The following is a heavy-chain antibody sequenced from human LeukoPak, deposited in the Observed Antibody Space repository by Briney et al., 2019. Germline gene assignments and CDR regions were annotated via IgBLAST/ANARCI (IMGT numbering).Heavy chain of an antibody. J-gene: IGHJ4*02. D-gene: IGHD2-15*01. Sequence: PGGSLRLSCAASGFTFSGYAMNWVRQAPGEGLQWVATLSYRGIDKYYAASVKGRFTISRDNSKNTLYLEMNSLTAEDTAVYYCEYDRCGGSCYPDYFDCWGQGTLVTVSS. CDR3: EYDRCGGSCYPDYFDC. CDR2: LSYRGIDK. CDR1: GFTFSGYA. V-gene: IGHV3-23*01.